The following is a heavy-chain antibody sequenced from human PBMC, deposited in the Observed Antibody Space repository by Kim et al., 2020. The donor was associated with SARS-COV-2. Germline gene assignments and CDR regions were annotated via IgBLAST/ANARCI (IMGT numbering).Heavy chain of an antibody. D-gene: IGHD5-12*01. V-gene: IGHV3-30*04. CDR2: ISYDGSND. CDR3: ARGRSGYDGPKGALDM. Sequence: GGSLRLSCAASGFTLSTYAMNWVRQAPGKGLEWVAVISYDGSNDFYADSVKGRFTISRDNSKNTLSLQMNSLRFEDTAVYYFARGRSGYDGPKGALDMWG. CDR1: GFTLSTYA. J-gene: IGHJ3*02.